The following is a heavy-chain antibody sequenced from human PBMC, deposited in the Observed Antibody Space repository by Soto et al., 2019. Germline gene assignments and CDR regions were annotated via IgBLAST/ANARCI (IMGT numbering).Heavy chain of an antibody. CDR2: ISAYNGNT. CDR1: GYTFTSYG. D-gene: IGHD2-2*01. Sequence: ASVKVSCKASGYTFTSYGISWVRQAPGQGLEWMGWISAYNGNTNCAQKLQGRVTMTTDTSTSTAYMELRSLRSDDTAAYYCARQGYCSSTSCYLYYYYYGMDVWGQGTTVTVSS. CDR3: ARQGYCSSTSCYLYYYYYGMDV. J-gene: IGHJ6*02. V-gene: IGHV1-18*01.